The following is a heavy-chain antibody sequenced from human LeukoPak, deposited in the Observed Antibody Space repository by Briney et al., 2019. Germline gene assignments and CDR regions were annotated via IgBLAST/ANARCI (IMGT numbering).Heavy chain of an antibody. V-gene: IGHV1-2*04. J-gene: IGHJ6*04. CDR1: GYNFIGYY. CDR3: ARADIRVGGPSYGMAV. D-gene: IGHD2-15*01. Sequence: GASVKISCKASGYNFIGYYMHCVRHAPGQGLEWMRWINPHSAATTYAQKFQGWVTMTRDTSISTAYMELSRLRSDDTAVYYCARADIRVGGPSYGMAVWSKATTVTVSS. CDR2: INPHSAAT.